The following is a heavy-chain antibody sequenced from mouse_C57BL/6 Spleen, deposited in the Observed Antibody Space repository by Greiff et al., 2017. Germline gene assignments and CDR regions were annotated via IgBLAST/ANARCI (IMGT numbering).Heavy chain of an antibody. D-gene: IGHD2-4*01. CDR2: IHPNSGST. CDR3: ARWAEDYDDGFAY. J-gene: IGHJ3*01. CDR1: GYTFTSYW. V-gene: IGHV1-64*01. Sequence: VQLQQPGAELVKPGASVKLSCKASGYTFTSYWMHWVKQRPGQGLAWIGMIHPNSGSTNYNEKFKSKATLTVDKSSSTAYMQLSSLTSEDSAVYYCARWAEDYDDGFAYWGQGTLVTVSA.